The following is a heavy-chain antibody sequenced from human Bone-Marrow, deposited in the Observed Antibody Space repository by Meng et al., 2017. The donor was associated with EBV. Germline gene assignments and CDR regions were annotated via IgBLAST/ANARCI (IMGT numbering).Heavy chain of an antibody. CDR3: ARAGSMTQLDY. J-gene: IGHJ4*02. D-gene: IGHD3-10*01. CDR1: GGSMSGSTW. V-gene: IGHV4-4*03. CDR2: ISQNGGT. Sequence: GPGLVKPPGTLSLTCAGSGGSMSGSTWWAWVRQPPGQGLEWIGEISQNGGTNYSPSLKSRVTISVDKSKNQFSLDLNSVAAADTAVYYCARAGSMTQLDYWGQGTLVTVSS.